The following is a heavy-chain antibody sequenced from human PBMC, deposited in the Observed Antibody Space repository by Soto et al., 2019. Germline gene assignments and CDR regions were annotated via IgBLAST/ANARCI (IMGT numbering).Heavy chain of an antibody. CDR3: ARVQTYSSSWYHFDY. Sequence: ASVKVSCKASGYTFTSYAISWVRQAPGQGLEWMGWISAYNGNTKYAQKFQGRVTMTRDTSTSTVYMELSSLRSEDTAVYYCARVQTYSSSWYHFDYWGQGTLVTVSS. J-gene: IGHJ4*02. CDR1: GYTFTSYA. V-gene: IGHV1-18*01. CDR2: ISAYNGNT. D-gene: IGHD6-19*01.